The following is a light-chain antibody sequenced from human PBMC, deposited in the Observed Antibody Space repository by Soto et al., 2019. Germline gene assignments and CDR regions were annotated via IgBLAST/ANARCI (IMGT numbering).Light chain of an antibody. Sequence: EIVLKQSPATLSLSPRERATLSCRASQSISIYLAWYQQKPGQAPRLLIYDVFNRATGIPARFSGSGSGTDFTLTISSLEPEDFAVYYCQQRSNWPPEITFGQGTRLEIK. CDR2: DVF. V-gene: IGKV3-11*01. CDR1: QSISIY. CDR3: QQRSNWPPEIT. J-gene: IGKJ5*01.